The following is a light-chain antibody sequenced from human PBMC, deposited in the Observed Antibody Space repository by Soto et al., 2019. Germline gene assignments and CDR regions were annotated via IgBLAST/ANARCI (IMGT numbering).Light chain of an antibody. CDR3: QQLDSYPLT. Sequence: DIQLTQAPSFLSASVGDRVTITCRASQGIASHLAWYQQKPGKAPKVLISAASTLQTGVPSRFSGSGSGTDFTLTISSLQPEDCATYYCQQLDSYPLTFGGGTKVEIE. CDR1: QGIASH. CDR2: AAS. V-gene: IGKV1-9*01. J-gene: IGKJ4*01.